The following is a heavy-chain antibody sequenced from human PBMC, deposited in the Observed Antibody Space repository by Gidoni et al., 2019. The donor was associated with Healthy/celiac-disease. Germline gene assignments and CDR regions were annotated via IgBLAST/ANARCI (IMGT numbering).Heavy chain of an antibody. CDR1: GFSLRPSGLC. J-gene: IGHJ6*02. Sequence: QVTLRESGPALVKPTQTLPLTCTFSGFSLRPSGLCVSWIRQPPGKALEWLALIDWDDDKYYITSLKTRLTISKDTSKNQVVLTMTNMDPVDTATYYCERIMGVVAATQTYYYYYGMDVWGQGTTVTVAS. CDR3: ERIMGVVAATQTYYYYYGMDV. V-gene: IGHV2-70*01. D-gene: IGHD2-15*01. CDR2: IDWDDDK.